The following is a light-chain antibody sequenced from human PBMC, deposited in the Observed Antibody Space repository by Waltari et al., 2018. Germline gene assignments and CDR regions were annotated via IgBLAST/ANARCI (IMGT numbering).Light chain of an antibody. CDR1: QSVSKY. CDR2: AAS. J-gene: IGKJ1*01. Sequence: LSCRASQSVSKYLAWYQQRPGQAPRLLIYAASTRATGVSDRFSGSGFGTDFSLTISRLEPEDFAVYFCQNHERLPATFGQGTKVEIK. CDR3: QNHERLPAT. V-gene: IGKV3-20*01.